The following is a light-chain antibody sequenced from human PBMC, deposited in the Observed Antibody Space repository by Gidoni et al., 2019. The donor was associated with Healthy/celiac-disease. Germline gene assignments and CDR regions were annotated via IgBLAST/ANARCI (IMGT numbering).Light chain of an antibody. CDR1: QSISSW. CDR3: QQYNSYGT. Sequence: DIQMTQSPSTLSASVGDRVTITCRASQSISSWLAWYQQKPGKAHKLLIYKASSLESGVPSRFRGSASGTEFTLTISSLQPDDFATYYCQQYNSYGTFGQGTKVEIK. J-gene: IGKJ1*01. CDR2: KAS. V-gene: IGKV1-5*03.